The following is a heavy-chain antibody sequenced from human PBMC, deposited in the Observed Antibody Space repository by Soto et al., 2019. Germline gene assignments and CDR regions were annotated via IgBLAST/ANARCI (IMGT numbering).Heavy chain of an antibody. CDR3: GSNQEIAVAGPDAFDI. D-gene: IGHD6-19*01. Sequence: EVQLVESGGGLVKPGGSLRLSCAASGFTFSSYSMNWVRQAPGKGLEWVSSISSSSSYIYYAESVKGRFTISRDNAKNSLYRQMNSLRGEDPAVYYCGSNQEIAVAGPDAFDIWGQGTMVTVSS. CDR2: ISSSSSYI. J-gene: IGHJ3*02. V-gene: IGHV3-21*01. CDR1: GFTFSSYS.